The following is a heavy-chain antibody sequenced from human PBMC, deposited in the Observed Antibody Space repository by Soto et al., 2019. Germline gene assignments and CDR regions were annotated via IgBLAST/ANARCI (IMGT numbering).Heavy chain of an antibody. J-gene: IGHJ4*02. V-gene: IGHV3-15*01. CDR3: TTAAGPTADS. CDR2: IKSKTEGGST. Sequence: QLVESGGGLVEPGGFLRLSCVDSGSTFSKAWMSWVRQAPGKGLEWIGRIKSKTEGGSTEYAAAVKGRFTISRDDPKRTFFLQMASLESGDTAIYYCTTAAGPTADSWGQGTLVAVS. D-gene: IGHD1-26*01. CDR1: GSTFSKAW.